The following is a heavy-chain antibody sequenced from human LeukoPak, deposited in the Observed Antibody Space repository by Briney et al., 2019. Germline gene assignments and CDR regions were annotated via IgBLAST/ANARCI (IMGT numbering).Heavy chain of an antibody. D-gene: IGHD3-22*01. Sequence: GESLKISCKGSGYRFTSYWIGWVRQMPGKGLEWMGIIYPGDSDTRYSPSFQGQVTISADKSISTAYLQWSSLKASDTAMYYCARVPHYYDSSGYHAFDIWGQGTMVTVSS. V-gene: IGHV5-51*01. J-gene: IGHJ3*02. CDR2: IYPGDSDT. CDR3: ARVPHYYDSSGYHAFDI. CDR1: GYRFTSYW.